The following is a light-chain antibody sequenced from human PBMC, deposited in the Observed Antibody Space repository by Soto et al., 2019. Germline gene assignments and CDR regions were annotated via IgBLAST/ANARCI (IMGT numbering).Light chain of an antibody. V-gene: IGLV2-18*01. CDR1: SSDFGSYNR. Sequence: QSALTQPPSVSGSPGQSVTISCTGTSSDFGSYNRVSWYQRPPGTGPKLMIYEVSNRPSGVPDRFSGSKSGNTASLTISGLQAEDEAEYYCSLYTTDSTYVFGTGTKLPS. CDR3: SLYTTDSTYV. CDR2: EVS. J-gene: IGLJ1*01.